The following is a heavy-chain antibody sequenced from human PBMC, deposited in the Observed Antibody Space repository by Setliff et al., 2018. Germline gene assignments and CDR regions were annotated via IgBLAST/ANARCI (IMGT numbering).Heavy chain of an antibody. Sequence: PGGSLRLSCAASGFTFEKHGMNWVRQVPGKGLEWVSTINWDGKTTAYADSVKGRFTISRDNAKRFLYLHMNSLRDEDTALYHCTRFGDRNDIGIWGQGTMVTVSS. J-gene: IGHJ3*02. V-gene: IGHV3-20*01. D-gene: IGHD4-17*01. CDR3: TRFGDRNDIGI. CDR1: GFTFEKHG. CDR2: INWDGKTT.